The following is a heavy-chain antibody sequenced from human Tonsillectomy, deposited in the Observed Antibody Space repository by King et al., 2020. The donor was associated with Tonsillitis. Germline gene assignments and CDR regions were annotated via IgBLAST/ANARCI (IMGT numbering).Heavy chain of an antibody. D-gene: IGHD3-9*01. CDR2: ISYDGSNK. CDR1: GFTFSSYA. V-gene: IGHV3-30-3*01. J-gene: IGHJ6*02. Sequence: VQLVESRGGVVQPGRSLRLSCAASGFTFSSYAIHWVRQAPGKGLEGVALISYDGSNKYYADSLKGRFTISRDNSKNTLFLQMNSMSAEDTAVYYCVGGGESGYYKRRDYYDYYGMDVWGQGTTVTVSS. CDR3: VGGGESGYYKRRDYYDYYGMDV.